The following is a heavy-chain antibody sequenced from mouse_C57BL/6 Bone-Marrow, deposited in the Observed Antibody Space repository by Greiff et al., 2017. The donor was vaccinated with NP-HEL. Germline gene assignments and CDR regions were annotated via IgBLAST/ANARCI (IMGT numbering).Heavy chain of an antibody. CDR2: IWRGGST. Sequence: VKLMESGPGLVQPSQSLSITCTVSGFSLTSYGVHWVRQSPGKGLEWLGVIWRGGSTDYNAAFMSRLSITKDNSKSQVFFKMNSLQADDTAIYYCAKNGFTTVVGDWFAYWGQGTLVTVSA. D-gene: IGHD1-1*01. CDR3: AKNGFTTVVGDWFAY. V-gene: IGHV2-5*01. CDR1: GFSLTSYG. J-gene: IGHJ3*01.